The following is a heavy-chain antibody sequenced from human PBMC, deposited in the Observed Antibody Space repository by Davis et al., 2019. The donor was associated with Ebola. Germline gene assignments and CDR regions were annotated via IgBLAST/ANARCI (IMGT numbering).Heavy chain of an antibody. J-gene: IGHJ4*02. CDR1: GFTFSTFE. CDR3: ARESYYYDSSGYYYDFDY. D-gene: IGHD3-22*01. CDR2: ISSSSSYI. V-gene: IGHV3-21*01. Sequence: GGSLRLSCAASGFTFSTFEMNWVRQAPGKGLEWVSSISSSSSYIYYADSVKGRFTISRDNAKNSLYLQMNSLRAEDTAVYYCARESYYYDSSGYYYDFDYWGQGTLVTVSS.